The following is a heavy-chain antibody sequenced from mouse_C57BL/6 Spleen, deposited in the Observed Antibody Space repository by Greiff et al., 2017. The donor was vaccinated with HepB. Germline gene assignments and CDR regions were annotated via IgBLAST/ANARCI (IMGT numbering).Heavy chain of an antibody. J-gene: IGHJ1*03. CDR2: IDPSDSYT. Sequence: QVHVKQPGAELVMPGASVKLSCKASGYTFTSYWMHWVKQRPGQGLEWIGEIDPSDSYTNYNQKFKGKSTLTVDKSSSTAYMQLSSLTSEDSAVYYCARSPYSYWYFDVWGTGTTVTVSS. CDR1: GYTFTSYW. CDR3: ARSPYSYWYFDV. V-gene: IGHV1-69*01.